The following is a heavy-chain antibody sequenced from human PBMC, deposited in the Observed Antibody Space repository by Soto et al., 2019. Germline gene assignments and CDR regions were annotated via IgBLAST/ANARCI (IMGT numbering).Heavy chain of an antibody. Sequence: QVQLVQSGAEVKKPGASVKVSCRASGYTFTAYYMHWVRQAPGQGLEWMGWINTNSGATDYAPKFQGWVTMTRDSSISTAYMELSSLKSDDTAMYFCARDQGSPYYFNYWGQGTLVSVTS. CDR1: GYTFTAYY. CDR3: ARDQGSPYYFNY. CDR2: INTNSGAT. J-gene: IGHJ4*02. V-gene: IGHV1-2*04.